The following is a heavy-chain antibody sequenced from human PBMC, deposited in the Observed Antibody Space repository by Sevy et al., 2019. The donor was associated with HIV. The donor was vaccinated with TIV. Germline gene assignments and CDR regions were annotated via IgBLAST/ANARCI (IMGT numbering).Heavy chain of an antibody. CDR2: INPNSGGT. D-gene: IGHD3-22*01. Sequence: ASVKVSCKASGYTFTGYYMHWARQAPGRGLEWMGRINPNSGGTNYAQKFQGRVTMTRDTSISTAYMELSRLRSDDTAVYYCARKQYYYDSSGYYYDWYFDLWGRGTLVTVSS. CDR1: GYTFTGYY. CDR3: ARKQYYYDSSGYYYDWYFDL. V-gene: IGHV1-2*06. J-gene: IGHJ2*01.